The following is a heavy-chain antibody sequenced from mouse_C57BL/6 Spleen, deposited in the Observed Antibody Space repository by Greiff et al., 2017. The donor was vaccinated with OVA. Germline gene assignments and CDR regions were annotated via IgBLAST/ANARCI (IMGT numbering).Heavy chain of an antibody. CDR3: ARGNWDAWFAY. Sequence: VQLQQSGAELVRPGTSVKVSCKASGYAFTNYLIEWVKQRPGQGLEWIGVINPGSGGTNYNEKFKGKATLTAYKSSSTAYMQLSSLTSEDSAVYFCARGNWDAWFAYWGQGTLVTVSA. CDR1: GYAFTNYL. V-gene: IGHV1-54*01. J-gene: IGHJ3*01. D-gene: IGHD4-1*01. CDR2: INPGSGGT.